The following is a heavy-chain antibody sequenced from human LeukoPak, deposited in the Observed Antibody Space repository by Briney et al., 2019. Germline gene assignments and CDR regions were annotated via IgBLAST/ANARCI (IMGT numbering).Heavy chain of an antibody. J-gene: IGHJ3*02. CDR2: IYYSGST. CDR3: ARRRATVTTPLDAFDI. D-gene: IGHD4-17*01. V-gene: IGHV4-39*01. CDR1: GGSISSSSYY. Sequence: SETLSLTCTVSGGSISSSSYYWGWIRQPPGKGLEWIGSIYYSGSTYYNPALKSRVTISVDTSKNQFSLKLSSVTAADTAAYYCARRRATVTTPLDAFDIWRQGTMVTVSS.